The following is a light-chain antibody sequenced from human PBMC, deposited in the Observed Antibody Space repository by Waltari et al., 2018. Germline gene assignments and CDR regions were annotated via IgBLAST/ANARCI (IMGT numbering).Light chain of an antibody. CDR1: SSDVGGSNY. CDR3: SSYTSSSTLYVV. CDR2: EVS. V-gene: IGLV2-14*01. Sequence: QSALTQPASVSGSPGPSITIPCTGTSSDVGGSNYVSWYQQPPGKAPKLMTYEVSNRPSGVSNRFSGSKSGNTASLTISGLQAEDEADYYCSSYTSSSTLYVVFGGGTKLTVL. J-gene: IGLJ2*01.